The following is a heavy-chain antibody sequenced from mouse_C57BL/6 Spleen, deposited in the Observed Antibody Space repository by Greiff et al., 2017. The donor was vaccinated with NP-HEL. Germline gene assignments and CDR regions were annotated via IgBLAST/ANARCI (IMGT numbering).Heavy chain of an antibody. Sequence: EVQLVESGPGLVRPSQSLSLTCSVTGYSITSGYYWNWIRQFPGNKLEWMGYISYDGSNNYNPSLKNRISITRDTSKNQFFLKLNSVTTEDTATYYCARRDGSSYNAMDYWGQGTSVTVSS. J-gene: IGHJ4*01. CDR3: ARRDGSSYNAMDY. D-gene: IGHD1-1*01. CDR2: ISYDGSN. V-gene: IGHV3-6*01. CDR1: GYSITSGYY.